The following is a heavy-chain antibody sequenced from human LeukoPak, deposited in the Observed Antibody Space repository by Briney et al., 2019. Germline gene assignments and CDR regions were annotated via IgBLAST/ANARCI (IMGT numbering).Heavy chain of an antibody. D-gene: IGHD1-26*01. J-gene: IGHJ4*02. V-gene: IGHV3-23*01. CDR2: ISGSGGST. CDR1: GFTFSSYA. Sequence: GGSLRLSCAASGFTFSSYAMSWVRQAPGKGLEWVSAISGSGGSTYYADSVKGRFTISRDNSKNTLYLQMNSLRAEDTAVCYCAKDPSGRGYFDYWGQGTLVTVSS. CDR3: AKDPSGRGYFDY.